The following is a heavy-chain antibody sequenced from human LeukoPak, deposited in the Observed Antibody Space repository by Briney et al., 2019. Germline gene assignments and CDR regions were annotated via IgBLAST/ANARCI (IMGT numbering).Heavy chain of an antibody. J-gene: IGHJ4*02. V-gene: IGHV3-23*01. CDR2: ISGGGGST. CDR1: GFTFSSYG. CDR3: AKDLFACSSTSCYSQSH. D-gene: IGHD2-2*01. Sequence: GGSLRLSCAASGFTFSSYGMSWVRQAPGKGLEWVSAISGGGGSTYYADSVKGRFTISRDNSKNTLYLQMNSLRAEDTAVYYCAKDLFACSSTSCYSQSHWGQGTLVTVSS.